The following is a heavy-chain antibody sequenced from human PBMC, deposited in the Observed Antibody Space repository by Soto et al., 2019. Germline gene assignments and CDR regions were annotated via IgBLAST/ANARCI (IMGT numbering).Heavy chain of an antibody. J-gene: IGHJ4*02. CDR3: ASNAYDSSGYPSY. V-gene: IGHV1-69*06. CDR1: GGTFSSYA. Sequence: SVKVSCKASGGTFSSYAISWVRQAPGQGLEWMGGIVPIFGTANYAQKFQGRVTITADKSTSTAYMELSSLRSEDTAVYYCASNAYDSSGYPSYWGQGTLVTVSS. D-gene: IGHD3-22*01. CDR2: IVPIFGTA.